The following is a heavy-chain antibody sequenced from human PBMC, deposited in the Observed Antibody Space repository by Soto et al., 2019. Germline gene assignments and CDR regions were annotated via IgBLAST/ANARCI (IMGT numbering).Heavy chain of an antibody. CDR3: ARHNYGSGSTYFDY. CDR2: IYYSGST. J-gene: IGHJ4*02. Sequence: TSETLSLTCTVAGGSISSSSYYWGWIRQPPGKGLEWIGSIYYSGSTYYNPSLKSRVTISVDTSKNQFSLKLSSVTTADTAVYYCARHNYGSGSTYFDYCGQRTPVTVSS. CDR1: GGSISSSSYY. D-gene: IGHD3-10*01. V-gene: IGHV4-39*01.